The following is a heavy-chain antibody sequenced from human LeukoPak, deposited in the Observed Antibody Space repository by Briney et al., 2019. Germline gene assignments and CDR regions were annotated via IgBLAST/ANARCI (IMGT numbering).Heavy chain of an antibody. V-gene: IGHV3-30*18. J-gene: IGHJ4*02. CDR2: ISYDGSNK. D-gene: IGHD2-2*01. CDR3: AKSRPKLPAAKYYFDY. CDR1: GFTFSSYG. Sequence: PGGSLRLSCAASGFTFSSYGMHWVRQAPGKGLEWVAVISYDGSNKYYADSVKGRFTISRDNSKNTLYLQMNSLRAEDTAVCYCAKSRPKLPAAKYYFDYWGQGTLVTVSS.